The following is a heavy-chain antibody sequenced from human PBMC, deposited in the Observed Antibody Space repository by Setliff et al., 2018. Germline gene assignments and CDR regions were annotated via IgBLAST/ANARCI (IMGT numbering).Heavy chain of an antibody. CDR3: ARMNFYVSSGYYYAQDF. CDR2: IIPVFATA. J-gene: IGHJ4*02. D-gene: IGHD3-22*01. V-gene: IGHV1-69*13. Sequence: SVKVSCKASGGTFRTDGFKWVRQAPGQGLEWMGRIIPVFATAKYAPKFQGRVTITADVSTSTAYLEQNSLRFEDTAVYYCARMNFYVSSGYYYAQDFWGQGPLVTVSS. CDR1: GGTFRTDG.